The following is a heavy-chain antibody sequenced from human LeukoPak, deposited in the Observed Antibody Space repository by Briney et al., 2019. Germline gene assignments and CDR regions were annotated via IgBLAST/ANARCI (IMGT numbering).Heavy chain of an antibody. Sequence: GASVKVSCKASGYTSTSYYMHWVRQAPGQGLEWMGIINPSGGSTSYAQKFQGRVTMTRDTSTSTVYMELSSLRSEDTAVYYCASEYYDFWSGLRPHDVFEIWGQGTMVTVSS. CDR2: INPSGGST. J-gene: IGHJ3*02. CDR1: GYTSTSYY. V-gene: IGHV1-46*01. CDR3: ASEYYDFWSGLRPHDVFEI. D-gene: IGHD3-3*01.